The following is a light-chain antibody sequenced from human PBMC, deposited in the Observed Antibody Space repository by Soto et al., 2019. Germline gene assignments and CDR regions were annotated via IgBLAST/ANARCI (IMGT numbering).Light chain of an antibody. V-gene: IGLV1-40*01. CDR1: GSNIGSTYD. CDR2: GNT. CDR3: QSYDDSLSVHYV. Sequence: QSVLTQPPSVSGAPEQRVTISCTGSGSNIGSTYDVQWYQQLPGTAPKLLIHGNTDRPSGVPDRFSGSKSGTSASLAITGLQADDEADYYCQSYDDSLSVHYVFGTGTKVTVL. J-gene: IGLJ1*01.